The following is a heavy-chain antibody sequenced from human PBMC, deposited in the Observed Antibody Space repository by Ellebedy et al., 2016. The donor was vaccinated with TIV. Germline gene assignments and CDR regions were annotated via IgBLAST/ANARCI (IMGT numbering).Heavy chain of an antibody. Sequence: AASVKVSCKASGGTFNTYAINWVRQAPGQGLEWMGWIGAYNGNTNYAQKFQGRVTMTTDTSTSTVYMDLRSLRSDDTAVYYCARGLWFGELDVWGQGTTVTVSS. CDR3: ARGLWFGELDV. D-gene: IGHD3-10*01. J-gene: IGHJ6*02. CDR2: IGAYNGNT. V-gene: IGHV1-18*01. CDR1: GGTFNTYA.